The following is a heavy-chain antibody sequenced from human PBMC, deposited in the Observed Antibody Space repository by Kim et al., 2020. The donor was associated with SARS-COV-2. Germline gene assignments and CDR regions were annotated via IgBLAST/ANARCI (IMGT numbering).Heavy chain of an antibody. Sequence: SETLSLTCAVYGGSFSGYYWSWIRQPPGKGLEWIGEINHSGSTNYNPSLKSRVTISVDTSKNQFSLKLSSVTAADTAVYYCARSRPPSNPTSHWGQGTLV. J-gene: IGHJ4*02. D-gene: IGHD3-16*01. V-gene: IGHV4-34*01. CDR2: INHSGST. CDR3: ARSRPPSNPTSH. CDR1: GGSFSGYY.